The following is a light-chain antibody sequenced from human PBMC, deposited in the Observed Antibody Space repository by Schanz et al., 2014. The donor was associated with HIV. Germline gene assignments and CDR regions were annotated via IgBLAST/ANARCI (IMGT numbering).Light chain of an antibody. CDR3: SSYADRNIPWV. Sequence: SALTQPPSASGSPGQLVTISCTGTSSDVGGYNYVSWYQQYPGKAPKLMIYEVSKRPSGVPDRFSGSKSGNTASLTVSGLQAEDEAVYYCSSYADRNIPWVFGGGTKLTVL. V-gene: IGLV2-8*01. CDR2: EVS. CDR1: SSDVGGYNY. J-gene: IGLJ3*02.